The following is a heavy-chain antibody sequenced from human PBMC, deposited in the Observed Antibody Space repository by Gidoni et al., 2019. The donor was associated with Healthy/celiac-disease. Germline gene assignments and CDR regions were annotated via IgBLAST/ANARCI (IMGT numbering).Heavy chain of an antibody. D-gene: IGHD2-15*01. J-gene: IGHJ4*02. V-gene: IGHV5-51*01. CDR3: ARIITVVAGDTAFDY. CDR1: GYSFTSYW. Sequence: EVQLVQSGAEVKKPGESLKIYCKGSGYSFTSYWIGWVRQMPGKGREWMGIIYPGDSDTRYSPSFQGQVTISADKSISTAYLQWSSLKASDTAMYYCARIITVVAGDTAFDYWGQGTLVTVSS. CDR2: IYPGDSDT.